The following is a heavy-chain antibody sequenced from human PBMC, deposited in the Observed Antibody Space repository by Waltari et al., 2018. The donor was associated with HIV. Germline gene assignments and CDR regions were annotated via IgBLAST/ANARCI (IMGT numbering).Heavy chain of an antibody. CDR1: GYSISSGYY. V-gene: IGHV4-38-2*02. CDR2: IYHSGST. Sequence: QVQLQESGPGLVKPSETLSLTCTVSGYSISSGYYWGWIRQPPGKGLEWIGSIYHSGSTYYNPSLKSRVTISVDTSKNQFSLKLSSVTAADTAVYYCARDRAIVVVPAVGSSPRYGMDVWGQGTTVTVSS. CDR3: ARDRAIVVVPAVGSSPRYGMDV. J-gene: IGHJ6*02. D-gene: IGHD2-2*01.